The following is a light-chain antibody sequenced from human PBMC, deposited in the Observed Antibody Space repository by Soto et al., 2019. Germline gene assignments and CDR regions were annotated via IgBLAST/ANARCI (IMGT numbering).Light chain of an antibody. CDR3: LQYGGLPRT. Sequence: EIVLTQSPGTLSLSPGERATLSCRATQSVSSNYLAWYQQKSGQAPRLLIYGASSRATGIPDRFSGGGSGTDFTLTITRLEPEDFAVYFCLQYGGLPRTFGHGTKVEIK. V-gene: IGKV3-20*01. J-gene: IGKJ1*01. CDR1: QSVSSNY. CDR2: GAS.